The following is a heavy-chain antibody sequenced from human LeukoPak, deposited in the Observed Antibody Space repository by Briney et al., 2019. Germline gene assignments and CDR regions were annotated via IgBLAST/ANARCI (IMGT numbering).Heavy chain of an antibody. J-gene: IGHJ4*02. CDR2: ITGSGGST. Sequence: SGGSLRLSCAASGFTFSNYAMSWVRQAPGKGLEWVSAITGSGGSTYYADSVKGRFTISRDNSENTLYLQMNSLRAEDTAVYYCAKGLVYSGYDFDYWGQGTLVTVSS. V-gene: IGHV3-23*01. CDR1: GFTFSNYA. CDR3: AKGLVYSGYDFDY. D-gene: IGHD5-12*01.